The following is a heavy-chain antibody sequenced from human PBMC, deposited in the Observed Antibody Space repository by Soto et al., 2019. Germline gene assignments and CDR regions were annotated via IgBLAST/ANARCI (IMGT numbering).Heavy chain of an antibody. CDR2: INPNSGNT. D-gene: IGHD2-15*01. CDR1: GYTFTSYD. V-gene: IGHV1-8*01. CDR3: ARDLLYCSGGSCYSGWFAP. J-gene: IGHJ5*02. Sequence: QVQLVQSGAEVKKPGASVKVSCKASGYTFTSYDINWERQATGQGLEWMGWINPNSGNTGYAPKFQGRVTMTRNTSISTAYRGLSSLRSEDTAVYYCARDLLYCSGGSCYSGWFAPWGRGSLVTVSS.